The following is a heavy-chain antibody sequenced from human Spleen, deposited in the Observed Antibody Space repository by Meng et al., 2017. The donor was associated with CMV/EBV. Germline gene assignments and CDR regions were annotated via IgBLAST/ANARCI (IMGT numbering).Heavy chain of an antibody. CDR3: ARASGSYPFDY. CDR1: GFTFSSYW. D-gene: IGHD1-26*01. CDR2: INHSGST. J-gene: IGHJ4*02. Sequence: GSLRLSCAASGFTFSSYWMSWVRQPPGKGLEWIGEINHSGSTNYNPSLKSRVNISVDTSKNQFSLKLSSVTAADTAVYYCARASGSYPFDYWGQGTLVTVSS. V-gene: IGHV4-34*01.